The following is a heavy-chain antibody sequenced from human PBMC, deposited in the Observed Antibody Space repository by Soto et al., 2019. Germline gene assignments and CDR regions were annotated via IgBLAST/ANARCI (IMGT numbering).Heavy chain of an antibody. Sequence: SETLSLTCAVSGGSISSSNWWSWVRQPPGKGPEWIGDIYHSGSTNYNPSLKSRVTISVDKSKNQFSLKLSSVTAADTAVYYCARQGGYWNWFDPWGQGTPVTVSS. CDR3: ARQGGYWNWFDP. CDR2: IYHSGST. V-gene: IGHV4-4*02. J-gene: IGHJ5*02. CDR1: GGSISSSNW. D-gene: IGHD3-10*01.